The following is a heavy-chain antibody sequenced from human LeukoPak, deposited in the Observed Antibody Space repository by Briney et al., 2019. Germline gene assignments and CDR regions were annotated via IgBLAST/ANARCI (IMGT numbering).Heavy chain of an antibody. CDR3: ARGTYSAYDLGSYMDV. CDR2: IIPIFGTA. D-gene: IGHD5-12*01. Sequence: SVKVSCKASGGTFSRYAMSWVRQAPGQGLEWMGGIIPIFGTASFAQKFQGRVTITADESTGTAYMELSSLRSEDTAVYYCARGTYSAYDLGSYMDVWGKGTTVTVSS. CDR1: GGTFSRYA. V-gene: IGHV1-69*01. J-gene: IGHJ6*03.